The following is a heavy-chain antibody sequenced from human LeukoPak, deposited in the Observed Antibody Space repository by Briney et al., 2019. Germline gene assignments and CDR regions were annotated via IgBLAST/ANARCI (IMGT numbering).Heavy chain of an antibody. CDR2: IYDTGNT. J-gene: IGHJ4*02. D-gene: IGHD6-6*01. Sequence: SETLSLTCTVSGDSMNGLSWSWIRQSPGKGLERIAYIYDTGNTNTSPSLKSRVTLSVDTSKKQFSLRLRSVTAADTAVYYCARGVRVGFSSYYFDYWGQGTLVTVSS. CDR1: GDSMNGLS. V-gene: IGHV4-59*11. CDR3: ARGVRVGFSSYYFDY.